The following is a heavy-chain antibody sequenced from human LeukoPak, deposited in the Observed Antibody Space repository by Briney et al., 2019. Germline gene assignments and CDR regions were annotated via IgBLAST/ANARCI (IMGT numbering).Heavy chain of an antibody. CDR1: GFTFSSYW. CDR3: ARVTSSGFYDAFDI. D-gene: IGHD6-19*01. CDR2: INSDGSST. V-gene: IGHV3-74*01. Sequence: TGGSLTLSCAASGFTFSSYWMHWVRQAPGKGLVWVSRINSDGSSTSYADSVKGRFTISRDNAKNTLYLQMNSLRAEDTAVYYCARVTSSGFYDAFDIWGPGTMVTVSS. J-gene: IGHJ3*02.